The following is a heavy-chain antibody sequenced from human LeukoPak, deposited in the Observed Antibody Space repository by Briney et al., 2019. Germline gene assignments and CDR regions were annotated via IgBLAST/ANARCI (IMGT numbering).Heavy chain of an antibody. CDR3: ARDPPVREWYFDL. V-gene: IGHV4-59*01. CDR2: IYYSGST. J-gene: IGHJ2*01. D-gene: IGHD3-10*01. Sequence: SETLSLTCTVSGGSICSYYWSWIRQPPGKGLEWIGYIYYSGSTNYNPSLKSRVTISVDTSKNQFSLKLSSVTAADTAVYYCARDPPVREWYFDLWGRGTLVTVSS. CDR1: GGSICSYY.